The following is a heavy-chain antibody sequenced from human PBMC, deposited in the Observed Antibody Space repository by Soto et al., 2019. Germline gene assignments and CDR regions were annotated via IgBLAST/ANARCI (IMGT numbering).Heavy chain of an antibody. D-gene: IGHD3-22*01. CDR1: GFSLSNARMG. J-gene: IGHJ6*02. CDR2: IFSNDEK. Sequence: SGPTLVNPTETLTLTCTVSGFSLSNARMGVSWIRQPPGKALEWLAHIFSNDEKSYSTSLKSRLTISKDTSKSQVVLTMTNMDPVDTATYYCARIPYDSSGYYSEVYYYGMDVWGQGT. V-gene: IGHV2-26*01. CDR3: ARIPYDSSGYYSEVYYYGMDV.